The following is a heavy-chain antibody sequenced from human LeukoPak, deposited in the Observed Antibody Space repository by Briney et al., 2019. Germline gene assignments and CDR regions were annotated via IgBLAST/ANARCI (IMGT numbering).Heavy chain of an antibody. CDR1: GGSISRSTYY. CDR3: ARDRGYCDGGSCYLFDS. CDR2: INYSGTT. V-gene: IGHV4-39*07. Sequence: SETLSLTCSVSGGSISRSTYYWGWIRQPPGTGLEWIATINYSGTTHYIPSLNSRVTISADTSNNQFSLKVKSVTAADTAVYYCARDRGYCDGGSCYLFDSWGQGTLVTVSA. J-gene: IGHJ4*02. D-gene: IGHD2-15*01.